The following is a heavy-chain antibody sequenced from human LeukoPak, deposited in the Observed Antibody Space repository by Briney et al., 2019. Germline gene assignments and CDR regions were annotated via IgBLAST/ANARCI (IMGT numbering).Heavy chain of an antibody. J-gene: IGHJ4*02. Sequence: ASVKVSCKASGYTFTSYYMHWVRQAPGQGLEWMGIINPSGGSTSYAQKFQGRVTMTRNTSISTAYMELSSLRSEDTAVYYCARGKEWLRLWGIAAAKYYFDYWGQGTLVTVSS. CDR2: INPSGGST. CDR1: GYTFTSYY. CDR3: ARGKEWLRLWGIAAAKYYFDY. D-gene: IGHD6-13*01. V-gene: IGHV1-46*01.